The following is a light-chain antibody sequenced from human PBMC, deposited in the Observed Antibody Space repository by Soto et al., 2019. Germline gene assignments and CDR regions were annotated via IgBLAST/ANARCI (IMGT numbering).Light chain of an antibody. CDR2: DVS. Sequence: QAVVTQPASVSGSPGQSITISCTGTSSDVGGFNFVSWYQQHPGKAPKVMIYDVSDRPSGVSNRFSGSKSGNTASLTISGLQAEDEADYYCSSYTSSTLGVFGTGTKVTVL. CDR3: SSYTSSTLGV. V-gene: IGLV2-14*03. CDR1: SSDVGGFNF. J-gene: IGLJ1*01.